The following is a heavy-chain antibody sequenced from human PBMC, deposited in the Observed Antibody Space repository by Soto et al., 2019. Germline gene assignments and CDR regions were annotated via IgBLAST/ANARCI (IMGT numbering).Heavy chain of an antibody. Sequence: EVQLVESGGGLIQPGGSLRLSCAASGFTVSRDYMSWVRQAPGKGLEWVSVIYTGGSTYYADSVKGRFTFSRDNSKNTLYLQMNSLRAEDTAVYYCARAYGGNPALVDPWGQGTLVTVSS. J-gene: IGHJ5*02. V-gene: IGHV3-53*01. CDR2: IYTGGST. CDR1: GFTVSRDY. D-gene: IGHD4-17*01. CDR3: ARAYGGNPALVDP.